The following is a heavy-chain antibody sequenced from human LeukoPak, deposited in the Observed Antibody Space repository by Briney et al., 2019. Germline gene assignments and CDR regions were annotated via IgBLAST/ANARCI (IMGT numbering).Heavy chain of an antibody. CDR2: IFYSGTT. CDR1: GGSVSSGIYY. CDR3: SRESEPFAPCGF. D-gene: IGHD2-21*01. J-gene: IGHJ4*02. V-gene: IGHV4-61*01. Sequence: PSETLSLTCTVSGGSVSSGIYYWSWIRQPPGKGLEWIGYIFYSGTTNYNPLLKSRVTISLDTSKNQFSLKLSSLTAADTAVYYCSRESEPFAPCGFWGQGTLVSVHS.